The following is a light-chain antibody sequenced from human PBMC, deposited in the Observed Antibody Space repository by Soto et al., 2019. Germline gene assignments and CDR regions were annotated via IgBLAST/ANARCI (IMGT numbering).Light chain of an antibody. V-gene: IGLV2-14*03. Sequence: QSALTQPASVSGSPVQSITISFTGTSSDVGGYNSVSWYQHHPGKAPKRILYDVGDRPSGVSYRFSGSKSGNTASLTSAGLQAADKGDYFCSSYTRSMTNGFGSGTKLTVL. J-gene: IGLJ1*01. CDR3: SSYTRSMTNG. CDR1: SSDVGGYNS. CDR2: DVG.